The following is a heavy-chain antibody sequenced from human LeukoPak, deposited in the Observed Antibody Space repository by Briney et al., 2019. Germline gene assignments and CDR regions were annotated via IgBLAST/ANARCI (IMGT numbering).Heavy chain of an antibody. Sequence: GGSLRLSCAASGFTFSSCAMSWVRRAPPKGLEWVSAISGSGGSTYYADSVKSRFTISRDTSKNTLYLQLSTLRAADTAVYYCAKDPRGGYYGSGKYFDYWGQGTLVTVSS. CDR3: AKDPRGGYYGSGKYFDY. V-gene: IGHV3-23*01. J-gene: IGHJ4*02. CDR2: ISGSGGST. D-gene: IGHD3-10*01. CDR1: GFTFSSCA.